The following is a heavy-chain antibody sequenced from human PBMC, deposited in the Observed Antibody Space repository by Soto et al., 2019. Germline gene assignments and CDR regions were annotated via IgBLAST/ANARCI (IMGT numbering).Heavy chain of an antibody. J-gene: IGHJ5*02. CDR1: GGSFSGYY. CDR3: AREYSSSWFPMGNWFDP. D-gene: IGHD6-13*01. CDR2: INHSGST. V-gene: IGHV4-34*01. Sequence: QVQLQQWGAGLLKPSETLSLTCAVYGGSFSGYYWSWLRQPPGKGLEWSGEINHSGSTNYNPSLKSRVTISVDTSKNQFSLKLSSVTAADTAVYYCAREYSSSWFPMGNWFDPWGQGTLVPVSS.